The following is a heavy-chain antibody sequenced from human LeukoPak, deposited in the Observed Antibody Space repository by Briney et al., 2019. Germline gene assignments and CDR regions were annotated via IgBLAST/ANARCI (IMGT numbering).Heavy chain of an antibody. CDR2: ISGSGGST. Sequence: PGGSLRLSCTASGFTFSTYSMTWVRQAPGKGLEWVSAISGSGGSTYYADSVKGRFTISRDNSKNTLYLQMNSLRAEDTAVYYCAKGTIVGATKTPPDYWGQGTLVTVSS. D-gene: IGHD1-26*01. J-gene: IGHJ4*02. CDR1: GFTFSTYS. V-gene: IGHV3-23*01. CDR3: AKGTIVGATKTPPDY.